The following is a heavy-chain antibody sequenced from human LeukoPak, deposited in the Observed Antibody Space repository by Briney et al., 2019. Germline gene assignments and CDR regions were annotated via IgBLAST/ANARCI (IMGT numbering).Heavy chain of an antibody. CDR2: IYYSGST. V-gene: IGHV4-39*01. Sequence: KPSETLSLTCTVSGGSISSSSYYWGWIRQPPGKGLEWIGSIYYSGSTYYNPSLKSRVTISADTSKNQFSLKLSSVTAADTAVYYCARLDLVAGNDYWGQGTLVTVSS. J-gene: IGHJ4*02. CDR3: ARLDLVAGNDY. CDR1: GGSISSSSYY. D-gene: IGHD6-19*01.